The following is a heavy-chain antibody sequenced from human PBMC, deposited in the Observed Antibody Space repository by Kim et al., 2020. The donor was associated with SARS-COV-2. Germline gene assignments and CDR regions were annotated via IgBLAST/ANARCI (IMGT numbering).Heavy chain of an antibody. CDR1: GFTFSSYG. CDR3: ARDLRDSVSYPHYFGMDA. D-gene: IGHD1-26*01. V-gene: IGHV3-33*01. J-gene: IGHJ6*02. Sequence: GGSLRLSCAASGFTFSSYGMHWVRQAPGKGLEWVAVIWYDGSNKYYADSVKGRFTISRDNSKNTLYLQMNSLRAEDTAGYYCARDLRDSVSYPHYFGMDAWGPGAPVTVSS. CDR2: IWYDGSNK.